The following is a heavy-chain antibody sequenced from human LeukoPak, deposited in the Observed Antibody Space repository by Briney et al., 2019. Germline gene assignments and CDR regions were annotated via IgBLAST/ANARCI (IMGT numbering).Heavy chain of an antibody. CDR2: ISDSGSTI. V-gene: IGHV3-48*03. Sequence: GGSLRLSCEASGFTFSNYEMNWVRQAPGKGLEWISYISDSGSTIHYADSVKGRFTITRDNAKNSLYLQMNSLRADDTGVYFCARDQSLDSGGDELDYWGQGILVTVSS. J-gene: IGHJ4*02. D-gene: IGHD2-21*01. CDR1: GFTFSNYE. CDR3: ARDQSLDSGGDELDY.